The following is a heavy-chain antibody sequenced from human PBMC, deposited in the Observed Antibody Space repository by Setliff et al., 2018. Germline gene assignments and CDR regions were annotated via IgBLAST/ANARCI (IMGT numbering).Heavy chain of an antibody. V-gene: IGHV1-69*05. Sequence: ASVKVSCKASGDSFNNYAISWVRQAPGQGLEWMGGIIPMFGTPAYAQKFQDRVTITTDESTSTAYMELDSLRSEDTAVHYCARSPAVLGIVYLDPWGQGTLVPSPQ. CDR1: GDSFNNYA. CDR3: ARSPAVLGIVYLDP. J-gene: IGHJ5*02. CDR2: IIPMFGTP. D-gene: IGHD2-15*01.